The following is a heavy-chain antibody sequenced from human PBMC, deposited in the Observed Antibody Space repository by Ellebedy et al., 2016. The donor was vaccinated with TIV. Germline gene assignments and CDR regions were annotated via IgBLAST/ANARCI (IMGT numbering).Heavy chain of an antibody. V-gene: IGHV3-30*04. CDR3: VSDSSGWSRGSPDY. Sequence: GESLKISCAASGFKFNNFAMHWVRQTAGGGLEWLAVISFDGRNKYYADSVKGRFTISRDNPQRTLFLQMNSLRIEDTAIYYCVSDSSGWSRGSPDYWGQGTLVTVSS. CDR1: GFKFNNFA. CDR2: ISFDGRNK. D-gene: IGHD6-19*01. J-gene: IGHJ4*02.